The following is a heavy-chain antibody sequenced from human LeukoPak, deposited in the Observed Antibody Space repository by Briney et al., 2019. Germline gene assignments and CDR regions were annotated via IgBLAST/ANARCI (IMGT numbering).Heavy chain of an antibody. CDR2: IWYDGSNK. V-gene: IGHV3-33*01. Sequence: GGSLRLSCAASGFTFSSYGMHWVRQAPGKGLEWAAVIWYDGSNKYYADSVKGRFTISRDNSKNTLYLQMNSLRAEDTAVYYCARELWFGELPSDYWGQGTTVTVSS. CDR1: GFTFSSYG. D-gene: IGHD3-10*01. J-gene: IGHJ4*03. CDR3: ARELWFGELPSDY.